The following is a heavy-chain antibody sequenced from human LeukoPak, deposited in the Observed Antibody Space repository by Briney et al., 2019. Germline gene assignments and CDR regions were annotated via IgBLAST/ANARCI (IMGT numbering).Heavy chain of an antibody. CDR1: GGSISSYY. D-gene: IGHD3-10*01. Sequence: SETLSLTCTVSGGSISSYYWSWMRQPPGKGPEWIGYIYYSGSTNYNPSLKSRVTISVDPSKNQFSLKLSSVTAADTAVYYCARDPGLLWFGELLPSNFDYWGQGTLVTVSS. J-gene: IGHJ4*02. V-gene: IGHV4-59*13. CDR2: IYYSGST. CDR3: ARDPGLLWFGELLPSNFDY.